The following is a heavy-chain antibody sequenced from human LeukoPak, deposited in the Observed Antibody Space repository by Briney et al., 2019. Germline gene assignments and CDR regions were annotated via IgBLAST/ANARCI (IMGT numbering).Heavy chain of an antibody. D-gene: IGHD3-10*01. J-gene: IGHJ5*02. CDR1: GFTFSSYG. CDR2: IWYDGGNK. Sequence: GGALRLSSAPSGFTFSSYGMRWGRQGPRKGLGWGAVIWYDGGNKYYADSVRGGFTISRDNPKNTLYLQMNSLRAEDTAVYYWAKNLLWFGELSGNWFDPWGQGTLVTVSS. V-gene: IGHV3-33*06. CDR3: AKNLLWFGELSGNWFDP.